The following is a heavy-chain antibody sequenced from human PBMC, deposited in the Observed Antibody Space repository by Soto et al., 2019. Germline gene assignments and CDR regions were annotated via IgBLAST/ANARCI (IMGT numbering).Heavy chain of an antibody. Sequence: SETLSLTYAVSGGSISSSNWWSWVRQPPGKWLEWIGEIYHSGSTNYNPSLKSRVTISVDKSKIQFSLKLSSVTAADTAVYYCARWGTDCSGGSFCQEYWGHGTLVTVS. CDR1: GGSISSSNW. J-gene: IGHJ4*01. CDR3: ARWGTDCSGGSFCQEY. CDR2: IYHSGST. D-gene: IGHD2-15*01. V-gene: IGHV4-4*02.